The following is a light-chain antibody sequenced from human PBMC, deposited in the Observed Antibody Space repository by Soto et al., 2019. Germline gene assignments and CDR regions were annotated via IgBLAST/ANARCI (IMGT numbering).Light chain of an antibody. Sequence: QSVLTQPPSASGNPGQRLTISCSGSTSNILRNYVYWYRQLPGTAPRLLISMNDQRPSGVPDRFSGSKSGTSASLAISGLRSEYEADYYCASWDDSLSGYVFGTGTKLTVL. CDR3: ASWDDSLSGYV. CDR1: TSNILRNY. CDR2: MND. J-gene: IGLJ1*01. V-gene: IGLV1-47*01.